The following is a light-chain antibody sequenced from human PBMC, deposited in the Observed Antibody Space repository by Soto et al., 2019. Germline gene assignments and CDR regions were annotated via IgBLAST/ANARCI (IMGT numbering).Light chain of an antibody. CDR1: QSVLYSSNNKNY. J-gene: IGKJ4*01. CDR2: WAS. Sequence: DIVMTQSPDSLAVSLGERATINCKSSQSVLYSSNNKNYLAWYQQKPGQPPKLLIYWASTRESGVPDRFSGSGSGTDFTLTISSLQAEDVAFYYCQQYYSTPPTFGGGTKVEFK. CDR3: QQYYSTPPT. V-gene: IGKV4-1*01.